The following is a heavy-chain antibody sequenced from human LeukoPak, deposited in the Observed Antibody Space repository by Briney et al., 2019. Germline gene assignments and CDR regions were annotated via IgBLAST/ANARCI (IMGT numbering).Heavy chain of an antibody. Sequence: ASVKVSCKASGYTFTGYYMHWVRQAPGQGLEWMGWINPNSGGTNYAQKFQGRVTMTRDTSISTAYMELSRLRSDDTAVYYCARDVGYYDSSGYYFPGDYWGQGTLVTVSS. D-gene: IGHD3-22*01. CDR1: GYTFTGYY. CDR2: INPNSGGT. J-gene: IGHJ4*02. CDR3: ARDVGYYDSSGYYFPGDY. V-gene: IGHV1-2*02.